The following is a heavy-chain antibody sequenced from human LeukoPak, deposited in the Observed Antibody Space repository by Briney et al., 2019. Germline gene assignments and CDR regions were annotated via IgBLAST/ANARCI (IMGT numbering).Heavy chain of an antibody. Sequence: PGGSLRLSCAASGFTFSSYEMNWVRQAPGKGRWWVAVIRYDGSNKYYADSVKGRFTISRDNYKNMLYLPMNSLRAEDTAVYYCAKELGARYDSGKSFAYWGQGTLVTVSS. CDR1: GFTFSSYE. V-gene: IGHV3-30*02. J-gene: IGHJ4*02. CDR2: IRYDGSNK. CDR3: AKELGARYDSGKSFAY. D-gene: IGHD1-26*01.